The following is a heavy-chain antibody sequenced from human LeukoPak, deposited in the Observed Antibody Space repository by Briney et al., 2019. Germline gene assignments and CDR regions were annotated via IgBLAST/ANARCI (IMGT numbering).Heavy chain of an antibody. D-gene: IGHD2-2*01. CDR3: ARDFICSSTSCNGY. Sequence: GGSLTLSCAVSGFTFSSYWMSWVRQAPGKGLEWVANIKQDGSDKYYVDSVKGRFTISRDNAKNTLYLQMNSLRAEDTAVYYCARDFICSSTSCNGYCGQGTLVTVSS. J-gene: IGHJ4*02. V-gene: IGHV3-7*03. CDR1: GFTFSSYW. CDR2: IKQDGSDK.